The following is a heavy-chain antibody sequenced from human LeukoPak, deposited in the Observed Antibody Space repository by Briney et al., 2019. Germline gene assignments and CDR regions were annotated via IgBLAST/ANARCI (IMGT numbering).Heavy chain of an antibody. V-gene: IGHV4-39*01. CDR3: ARQLGGEWS. CDR1: GGSISSSSYY. D-gene: IGHD7-27*01. J-gene: IGHJ4*02. CDR2: IYYSGST. Sequence: SETLSLTCTVSGGSISSSSYYWGWIRQPPGKGLEWIRSIYYSGSTYYNPSLKSRVTISVDTSKNQFSLKLSSVTAADTAVYYCARQLGGEWSWGQGTLVTVSS.